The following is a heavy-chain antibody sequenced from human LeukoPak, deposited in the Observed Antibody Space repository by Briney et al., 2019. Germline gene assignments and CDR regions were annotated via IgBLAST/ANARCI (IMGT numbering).Heavy chain of an antibody. J-gene: IGHJ6*02. D-gene: IGHD6-19*01. V-gene: IGHV3-30-3*01. Sequence: PGGSLRLSCAASGFTFSSYGMHWVRQAPGKGLEWVAVISYDGSNKYYADSVKGRFTISRDNSQNTLYLQMNSLRAEDTAVYYCARDGKAVAGTYYYYGMDVWGQGTTVIVSS. CDR3: ARDGKAVAGTYYYYGMDV. CDR2: ISYDGSNK. CDR1: GFTFSSYG.